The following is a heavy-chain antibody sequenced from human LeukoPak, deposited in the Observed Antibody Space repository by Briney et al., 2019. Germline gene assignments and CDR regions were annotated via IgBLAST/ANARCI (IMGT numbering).Heavy chain of an antibody. D-gene: IGHD3-10*01. Sequence: SETLSLTCAVYGGSFSGYYWSWIRQPPGKGLEWIGEINHSGSTNYNPSLKSRVTISVDTSKNQFSLKLSSVTAADTAIYYCARDAKYYFGSRTYFFFGYWGQGTLLTVSS. V-gene: IGHV4-34*01. CDR3: ARDAKYYFGSRTYFFFGY. CDR1: GGSFSGYY. CDR2: INHSGST. J-gene: IGHJ4*02.